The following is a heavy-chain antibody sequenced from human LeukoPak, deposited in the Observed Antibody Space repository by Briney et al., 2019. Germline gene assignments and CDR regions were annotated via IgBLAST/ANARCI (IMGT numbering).Heavy chain of an antibody. CDR1: GGSISSGGYY. D-gene: IGHD6-6*01. CDR2: IYYSGST. J-gene: IGHJ5*02. CDR3: ARDSSSGWIDP. V-gene: IGHV4-31*03. Sequence: SETLSLTCTVSGGSISSGGYYWSWIRQHPRKGLEWIGYIYYSGSTYYNPSLKSRVTISVDTSKNQFSLKLSSVTAADTAVYYCARDSSSGWIDPWGQGTLVTVSS.